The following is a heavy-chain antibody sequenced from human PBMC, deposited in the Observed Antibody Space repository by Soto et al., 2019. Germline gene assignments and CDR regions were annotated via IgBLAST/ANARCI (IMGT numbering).Heavy chain of an antibody. CDR1: GGSFSGYY. CDR3: AREYGDYGVIDY. V-gene: IGHV4-34*01. J-gene: IGHJ4*02. CDR2: INHSGST. D-gene: IGHD4-17*01. Sequence: QVQLQQWGAGLLKPSETLSLTCAVYGGSFSGYYWSWIRQPPGKGLEWIGEINHSGSTNYNPSLKGRVTISVDTSKNQCALKLCSVTAADTAVYYCAREYGDYGVIDYWGQGTLVTVSS.